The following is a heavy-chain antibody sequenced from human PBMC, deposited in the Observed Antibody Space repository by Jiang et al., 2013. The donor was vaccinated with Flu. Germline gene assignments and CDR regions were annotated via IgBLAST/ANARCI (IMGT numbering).Heavy chain of an antibody. CDR3: ARRYPTLGGDYLFDY. CDR1: GASISPYY. Sequence: LLKPSETLSLTCTVSGASISPYYWSWIRQPPGKGLEWIGYIHYSGSTNYNPSLKSRVTISVDTSKNQFSLDLSSVTAADTAVYYCARRYPTLGGDYLFDYWGQGTLVTVSS. V-gene: IGHV4-59*08. J-gene: IGHJ4*02. CDR2: IHYSGST. D-gene: IGHD4-17*01.